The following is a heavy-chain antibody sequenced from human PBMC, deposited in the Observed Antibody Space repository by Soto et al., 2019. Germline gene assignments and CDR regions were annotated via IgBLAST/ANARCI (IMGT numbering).Heavy chain of an antibody. CDR2: INHSGST. CDR3: ASGTMVRGGVYYYGMDV. J-gene: IGHJ6*02. CDR1: GGSFSGYY. V-gene: IGHV4-34*01. D-gene: IGHD3-10*01. Sequence: SETLSLTCAVYGGSFSGYYWSWIRQPPGKGLEWIGEINHSGSTNYNPSLKSRVTISVDTSKNQFSLKLSSVTAADTAVYYCASGTMVRGGVYYYGMDVWGQGTTVTVSS.